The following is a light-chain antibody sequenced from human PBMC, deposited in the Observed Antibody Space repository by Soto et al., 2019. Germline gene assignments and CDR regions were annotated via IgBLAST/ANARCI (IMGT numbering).Light chain of an antibody. CDR1: QSVSSN. V-gene: IGKV3-15*01. J-gene: IGKJ4*01. CDR2: GAS. CDR3: QQYNNWPLT. Sequence: EIVMTQSPATLSVSPGERATLSCRASQSVSSNLAWYQQKPGQAPRLLIYGASTRATGIPARFSGSGSGTEFTLTISSLQSEDVAVYYCQQYNNWPLTFGGGTKVDI.